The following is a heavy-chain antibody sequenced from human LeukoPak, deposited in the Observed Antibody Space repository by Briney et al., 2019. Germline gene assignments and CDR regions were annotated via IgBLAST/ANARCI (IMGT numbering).Heavy chain of an antibody. V-gene: IGHV3-21*01. CDR3: ARESREKADSGSRWEVGYYHYMDV. CDR1: GFTFNVYN. J-gene: IGHJ6*03. CDR2: ISSSGSNV. D-gene: IGHD1-26*01. Sequence: SGGSLRLSCVGSGFTFNVYNMKWVRQAPGKGLEWVASISSSGSNVYYGDSVRGRFTISRDNAKNSVFLQVNSLRAEDTAVYYCARESREKADSGSRWEVGYYHYMDVWGKGTTVTVSS.